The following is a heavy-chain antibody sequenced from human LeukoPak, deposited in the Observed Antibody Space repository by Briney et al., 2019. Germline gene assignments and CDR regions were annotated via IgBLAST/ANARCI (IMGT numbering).Heavy chain of an antibody. J-gene: IGHJ4*02. V-gene: IGHV1-2*02. CDR3: ARGYCSGDCFTLFDY. D-gene: IGHD2-21*02. CDR2: INPNSGGT. CDR1: GYMVTGYY. Sequence: ASVKVSCKASGYMVTGYYMHWVRQSPGQGLEWMGWINPNSGGTNYAQKFQGRVTMTRDTSISTAYMELSSLRSDDTAVYYRARGYCSGDCFTLFDYWGQGTLVTVSS.